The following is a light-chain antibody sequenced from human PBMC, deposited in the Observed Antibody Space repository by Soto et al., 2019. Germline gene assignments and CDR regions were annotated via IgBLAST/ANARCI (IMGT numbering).Light chain of an antibody. CDR2: SAS. CDR3: QQYKDVPFT. V-gene: IGKV3-15*01. CDR1: QTLDNT. J-gene: IGKJ2*01. Sequence: ETIMTQSPATLSVSPGDRATLSCRASQTLDNTLAWYQQRPGQAPTLLIYSASTRATGVPPRFSGSGSGTEYTLTIDSPQSEDFAMYYCQQYKDVPFTFGQGTTLEIK.